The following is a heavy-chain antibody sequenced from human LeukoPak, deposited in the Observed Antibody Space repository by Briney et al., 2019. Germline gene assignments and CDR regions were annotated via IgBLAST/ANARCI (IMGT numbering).Heavy chain of an antibody. D-gene: IGHD4-17*01. CDR3: ARDQKNGDYSSFDY. CDR2: ISGSGGST. V-gene: IGHV3-23*01. CDR1: GFTFSSYG. J-gene: IGHJ4*02. Sequence: PGGTLRLSCAASGFTFSSYGMSWVRQAPGKGLEWVSAISGSGGSTYYADSVKGRFTISRDNSKNTLYLQMNSLRAEDTAVYYCARDQKNGDYSSFDYWGQGTLVTVSS.